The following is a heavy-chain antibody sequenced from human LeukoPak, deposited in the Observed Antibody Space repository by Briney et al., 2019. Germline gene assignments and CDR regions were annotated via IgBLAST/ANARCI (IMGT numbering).Heavy chain of an antibody. J-gene: IGHJ4*02. CDR2: INPRGGST. Sequence: ASVKVSCKASGYTFTNYYMHWVRQTPGQGLEWMGIINPRGGSTNYAQKFQGRVTMTRDTSTTTVYMDLSSLRSEDTAVYYCARAPYYHGSESFLKQENKYYFDSWGQGTLVTVSS. D-gene: IGHD3-10*01. V-gene: IGHV1-46*01. CDR1: GYTFTNYY. CDR3: ARAPYYHGSESFLKQENKYYFDS.